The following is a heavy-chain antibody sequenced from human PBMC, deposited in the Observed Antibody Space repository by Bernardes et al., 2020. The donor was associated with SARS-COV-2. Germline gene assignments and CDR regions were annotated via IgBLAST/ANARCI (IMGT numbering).Heavy chain of an antibody. Sequence: SETLSLTCAVYGGSFSGYYWSWIRQPPGKGLEWIGEINHSGSTNYNPSLKSRVTISVDTSKNQFSLKLSSVTAADTAVYYCARGPLVVVVAATPGNSGLHYYYYGMDVWGQGTTVTVSS. J-gene: IGHJ6*02. CDR2: INHSGST. D-gene: IGHD2-15*01. CDR3: ARGPLVVVVAATPGNSGLHYYYYGMDV. CDR1: GGSFSGYY. V-gene: IGHV4-34*01.